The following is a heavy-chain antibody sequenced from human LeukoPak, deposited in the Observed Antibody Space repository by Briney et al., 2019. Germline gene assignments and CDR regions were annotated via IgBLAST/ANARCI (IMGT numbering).Heavy chain of an antibody. J-gene: IGHJ4*02. V-gene: IGHV4-34*01. Sequence: PSETLSLTCAVYGESFSGYYWSWIRQPPGKGLEWIGEINHSGSTNYNPSLKSRVTISVDTSKNQFSLKLSSVTAADTAVYYCARGNNYYDSSGYPYYFDYWGQGTLVTVSS. CDR2: INHSGST. CDR3: ARGNNYYDSSGYPYYFDY. D-gene: IGHD3-22*01. CDR1: GESFSGYY.